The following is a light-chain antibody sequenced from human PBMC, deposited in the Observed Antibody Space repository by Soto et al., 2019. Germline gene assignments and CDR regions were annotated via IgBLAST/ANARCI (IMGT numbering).Light chain of an antibody. J-gene: IGLJ1*01. CDR2: DVS. Sequence: QSALTQPASVSGSPGQSITISCTGTSSDGGGYNYVSWYQQHPGKAPKLMIYDVSNRPSGVSNRFSGSKSGNTASLTISGLQAEDEADYYCSSYKSSSTLSVFGTGTKLTVL. V-gene: IGLV2-14*01. CDR3: SSYKSSSTLSV. CDR1: SSDGGGYNY.